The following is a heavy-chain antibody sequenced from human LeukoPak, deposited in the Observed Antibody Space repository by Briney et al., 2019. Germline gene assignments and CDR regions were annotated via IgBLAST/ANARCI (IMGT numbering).Heavy chain of an antibody. CDR1: GFTIDDYS. J-gene: IGHJ6*03. Sequence: GGSLRLSCAASGFTIDDYSMHWVRQAPGKGLEWVSLISWDGRTTYYADSVKGRFTISRDNSKNTLYLQMNSLRGEDSAVYYCGGAGPQGRYYFYMDVWGKGTTVTVSS. CDR3: GGAGPQGRYYFYMDV. D-gene: IGHD3-16*01. V-gene: IGHV3-43*01. CDR2: ISWDGRTT.